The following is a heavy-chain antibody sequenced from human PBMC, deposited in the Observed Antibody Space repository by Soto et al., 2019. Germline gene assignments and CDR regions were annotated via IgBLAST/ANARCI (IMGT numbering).Heavy chain of an antibody. CDR1: GFTFSSYG. CDR2: IWYDGSNK. CDR3: AKRKYCPSTTCFDY. V-gene: IGHV3-33*03. Sequence: PGGSLRLSCAASGFTFSSYGMHWVRQAPGKGLEWVAVIWYDGSNKYYADSVKGRFTISRDNSNNTLYLQMSSLRAEDTAVYYCAKRKYCPSTTCFDYWGQGTQVTVSS. D-gene: IGHD2-2*01. J-gene: IGHJ4*02.